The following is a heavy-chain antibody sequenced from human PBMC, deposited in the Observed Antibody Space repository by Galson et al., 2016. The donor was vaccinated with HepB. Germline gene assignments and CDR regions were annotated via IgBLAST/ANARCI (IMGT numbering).Heavy chain of an antibody. CDR1: GFTFSDYY. Sequence: SLRLSCAASGFTFSDYYMSWIRQAPGKGLEWVSYISSSGSTIYYADSVKGRFTISRDNAKNSLYLQMNSLRAEDTAVYDCARGLNEIHLWLTHYYYDLDVWGQGTTVIVSS. J-gene: IGHJ6*01. CDR2: ISSSGSTI. D-gene: IGHD5-18*01. V-gene: IGHV3-11*01. CDR3: ARGLNEIHLWLTHYYYDLDV.